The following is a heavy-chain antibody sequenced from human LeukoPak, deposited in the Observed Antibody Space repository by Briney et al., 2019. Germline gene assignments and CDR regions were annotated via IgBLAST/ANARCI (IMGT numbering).Heavy chain of an antibody. CDR2: IYYSGST. Sequence: SETLSLTCTVSGGSISSGDYYLSWIRHPPGKGLEWIGYIYYSGSTYYNPSLKSRVTISVDTSKNQFSLKLSSVTAADTAVYYCARDVRNWNYGRFDPWGQGTLVTVSS. CDR1: GGSISSGDYY. V-gene: IGHV4-30-4*08. J-gene: IGHJ5*02. D-gene: IGHD1-7*01. CDR3: ARDVRNWNYGRFDP.